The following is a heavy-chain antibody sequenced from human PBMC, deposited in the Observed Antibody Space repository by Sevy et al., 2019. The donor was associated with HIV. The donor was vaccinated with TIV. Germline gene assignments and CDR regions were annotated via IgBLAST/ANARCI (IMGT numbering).Heavy chain of an antibody. V-gene: IGHV3-30*12. Sequence: GGSLRLSCTGSGFIFKNHGIHWVRQAPGKGLEWVAVISSDGTNEHYADSVKGRFSISRDNPQNTVYLQLNGLRFDDSAIYYCAREGRCGDTNCYSGLPDFWGQGTQVTVSS. CDR2: ISSDGTNE. CDR3: AREGRCGDTNCYSGLPDF. D-gene: IGHD2-15*01. CDR1: GFIFKNHG. J-gene: IGHJ4*02.